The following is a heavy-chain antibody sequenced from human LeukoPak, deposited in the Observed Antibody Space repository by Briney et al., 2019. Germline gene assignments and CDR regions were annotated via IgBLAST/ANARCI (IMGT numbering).Heavy chain of an antibody. D-gene: IGHD1-1*01. CDR2: ISAYNGNT. Sequence: ASVKVSCKVSGYTFTSYGISWVRQAPGQGLEWMGWISAYNGNTNYAQKLQGRVTMTTDTSTSTAYMELRSLRSDDTAVYYCAQIWNDARFGAFDIWGRGTMVTVSS. V-gene: IGHV1-18*01. J-gene: IGHJ3*02. CDR1: GYTFTSYG. CDR3: AQIWNDARFGAFDI.